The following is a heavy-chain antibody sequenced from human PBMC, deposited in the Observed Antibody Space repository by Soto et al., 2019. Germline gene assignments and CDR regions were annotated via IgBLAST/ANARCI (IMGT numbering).Heavy chain of an antibody. V-gene: IGHV5-51*01. CDR1: GYSFTSYW. Sequence: GESLKISCKGSGYSFTSYWIGWVRQMPGKGLEWMGIIYPGDSDTRYSPSFQGQVTISADKSISTAYLQWSSLKASDTAMYYCARHFTASQYCSGGSCYHQSYNWFDPWGQGTLVTVSS. CDR2: IYPGDSDT. D-gene: IGHD2-15*01. CDR3: ARHFTASQYCSGGSCYHQSYNWFDP. J-gene: IGHJ5*02.